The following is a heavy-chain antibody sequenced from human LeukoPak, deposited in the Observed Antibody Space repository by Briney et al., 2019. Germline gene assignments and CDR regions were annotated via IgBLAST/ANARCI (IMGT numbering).Heavy chain of an antibody. CDR1: GFTFSSYS. D-gene: IGHD5-24*01. Sequence: GGSLRLSCAASGFTFSSYSMNWVRQAPGKGLEWVSSISSSSSYIYYADSVKGRFTISRDNAKNSLYLQMNSLRAEDTAVYYCARGVTMATITPLLCWGQGTLVTVSS. V-gene: IGHV3-21*01. J-gene: IGHJ4*02. CDR2: ISSSSSYI. CDR3: ARGVTMATITPLLC.